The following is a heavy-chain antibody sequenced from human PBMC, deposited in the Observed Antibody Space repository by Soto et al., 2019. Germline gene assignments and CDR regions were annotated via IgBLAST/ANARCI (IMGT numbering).Heavy chain of an antibody. CDR2: IKSKTDGGTT. CDR3: TTDSAQYYDIGDAFDI. Sequence: GGSLRLSCAASGFTFSNAWMSWVRQAPGKGLEWVGRIKSKTDGGTTDYAAPVKGRFTISRDDSKNTLYLQMNSLKTEDTAVYYCTTDSAQYYDIGDAFDIWGQGTMVTVSS. CDR1: GFTFSNAW. V-gene: IGHV3-15*01. D-gene: IGHD3-9*01. J-gene: IGHJ3*02.